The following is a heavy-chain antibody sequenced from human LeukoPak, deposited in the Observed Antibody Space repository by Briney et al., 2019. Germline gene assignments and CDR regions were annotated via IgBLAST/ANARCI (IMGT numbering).Heavy chain of an antibody. V-gene: IGHV4-59*08. Sequence: SETLSLTCTVSGVSISSYYWSWLRQPPGKGLEWIGYIYYSGSTNYNPSLKGRVTISVDTSKNQFSLKLSSVTAADTAVYYCARHGDWLALWDVWGQGTTVTVSS. CDR3: ARHGDWLALWDV. CDR2: IYYSGST. CDR1: GVSISSYY. J-gene: IGHJ6*02. D-gene: IGHD6-19*01.